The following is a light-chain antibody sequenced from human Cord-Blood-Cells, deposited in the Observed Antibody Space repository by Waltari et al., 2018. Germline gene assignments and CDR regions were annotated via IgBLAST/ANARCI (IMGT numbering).Light chain of an antibody. J-gene: IGKJ1*01. Sequence: DIQMTQSPSSLSASVGDRVTITCRASQSISSYLNWYQQKPGKAPKLLIYAASSWQSGVPSRFSGIGSGTEFTLTISSLQPEDFATYYCQQSYSTPRTFGQGTKVEIK. CDR2: AAS. CDR3: QQSYSTPRT. CDR1: QSISSY. V-gene: IGKV1-39*01.